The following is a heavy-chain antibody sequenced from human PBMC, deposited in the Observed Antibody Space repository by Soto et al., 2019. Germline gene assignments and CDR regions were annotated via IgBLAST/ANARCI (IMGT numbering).Heavy chain of an antibody. CDR1: GFTLSSYW. CDR3: ARGVGIGDY. J-gene: IGHJ4*02. V-gene: IGHV3-7*04. D-gene: IGHD1-26*01. Sequence: GGSLRLSCAASGFTLSSYWMSWVRQAPGKGLEWLANIKEDGSEKYYVDSVKGRFTISRDNAKNSLYLQLNGLRVEDTAVYYCARGVGIGDYWGQGTLVTVSS. CDR2: IKEDGSEK.